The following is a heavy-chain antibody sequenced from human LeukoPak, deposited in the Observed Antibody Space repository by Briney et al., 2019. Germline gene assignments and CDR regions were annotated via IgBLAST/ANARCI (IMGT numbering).Heavy chain of an antibody. CDR2: IYYSGST. V-gene: IGHV4-39*01. Sequence: PSETLSLTCTVSGGSISSSSYYWGWIRQPPGEGLEWIGSIYYSGSTYYNPSLKSRVTIFVDRSKNQLSLQLSSVTAADTAVYYCARHGTYYDSNSQFDYWGQGTLVTVSS. D-gene: IGHD3-22*01. J-gene: IGHJ4*02. CDR3: ARHGTYYDSNSQFDY. CDR1: GGSISSSSYY.